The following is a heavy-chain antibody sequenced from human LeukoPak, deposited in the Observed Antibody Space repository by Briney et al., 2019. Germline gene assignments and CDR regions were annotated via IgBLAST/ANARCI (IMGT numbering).Heavy chain of an antibody. CDR2: IKEDESDK. D-gene: IGHD5-24*01. Sequence: GGSLRLSCTASGFTFSNYWMSWVRQAPALVLEWVDNIKEDESDKYYVESVKGRFTISRDNAKNSLYLEMISLRAEDTAVYFCARMGRDGYSFDYWGQGTLVSVSS. CDR3: ARMGRDGYSFDY. V-gene: IGHV3-7*01. CDR1: GFTFSNYW. J-gene: IGHJ4*02.